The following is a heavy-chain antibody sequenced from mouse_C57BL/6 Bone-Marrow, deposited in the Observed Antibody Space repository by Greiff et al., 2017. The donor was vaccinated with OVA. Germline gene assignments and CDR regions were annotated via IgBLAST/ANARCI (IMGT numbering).Heavy chain of an antibody. CDR2: IYPGSGST. CDR1: GYTFTSYW. J-gene: IGHJ2*01. D-gene: IGHD2-3*01. CDR3: ARGNGYCLLDY. Sequence: QVHVKQPGAELVKPGASVKMSCKASGYTFTSYWITWVKQRPGQGLEWIGDIYPGSGSTNYNEKFKSKATLTVDTSSSTAYMQLSSLTSEDSAVYYCARGNGYCLLDYWGQGTTLTVSS. V-gene: IGHV1-55*01.